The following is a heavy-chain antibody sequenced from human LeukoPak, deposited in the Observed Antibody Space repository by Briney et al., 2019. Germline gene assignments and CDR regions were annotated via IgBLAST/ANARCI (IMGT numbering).Heavy chain of an antibody. CDR2: IVVGSGNT. CDR3: AASTMVRGVINGPPDY. Sequence: PLASVKVSCKASGFTFTSSAMQWVRQARGQRPEWIGRIVVGSGNTNYAQKFQERVTITRDMSTSTAYMELSSLRSEDTAVYYCAASTMVRGVINGPPDYWGQGTLVTVSS. V-gene: IGHV1-58*02. D-gene: IGHD3-10*01. J-gene: IGHJ4*02. CDR1: GFTFTSSA.